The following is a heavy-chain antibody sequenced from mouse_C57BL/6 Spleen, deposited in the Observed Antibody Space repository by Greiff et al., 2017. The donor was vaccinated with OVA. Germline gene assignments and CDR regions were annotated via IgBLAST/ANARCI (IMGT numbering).Heavy chain of an antibody. CDR1: GYSFTDYY. D-gene: IGHD2-1*01. Sequence: VQLQQPGPELVKPGASVKISCKASGYSFTDYYMNWVKQSTGQSLEWIGVINPNYGTTSYNQKFKGKATLTVDQSSSTAYMQLNSLTSEDSAVYYCARKGNYDDMGCWGHGPSVTVSS. V-gene: IGHV1-39*01. CDR3: ARKGNYDDMGC. CDR2: INPNYGTT. J-gene: IGHJ4*01.